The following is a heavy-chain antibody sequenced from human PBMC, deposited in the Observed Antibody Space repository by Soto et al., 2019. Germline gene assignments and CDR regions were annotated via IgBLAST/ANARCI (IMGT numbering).Heavy chain of an antibody. CDR2: TYHSGST. Sequence: PSETLPLTCAVSGYSISTGFNWAWIRQPPGKGLEGIGSTYHSGSTYYNLSLKSRVTISSDASKNQISLKLSSVTAADTALYYYARDRGTGFYRLDSWGQGTLGAVSS. V-gene: IGHV4-38-2*02. CDR1: GYSISTGFN. CDR3: ARDRGTGFYRLDS. J-gene: IGHJ4*02. D-gene: IGHD6-19*01.